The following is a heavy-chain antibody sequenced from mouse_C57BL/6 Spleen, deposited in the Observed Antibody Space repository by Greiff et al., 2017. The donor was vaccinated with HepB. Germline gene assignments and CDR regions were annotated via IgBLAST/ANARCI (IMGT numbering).Heavy chain of an antibody. CDR3: ASDGLGRRGFAY. D-gene: IGHD4-1*01. Sequence: VQLQQSGPVLVKPGASVKMSCKASGYTFTDYYMNWVKQSHGKSLEWIGVINPYNGGTSYNQKFKGKATLTVDKSSSTAYMELNSLTSEDSAVYYCASDGLGRRGFAYWGQGTLVTVSA. CDR2: INPYNGGT. J-gene: IGHJ3*01. V-gene: IGHV1-19*01. CDR1: GYTFTDYY.